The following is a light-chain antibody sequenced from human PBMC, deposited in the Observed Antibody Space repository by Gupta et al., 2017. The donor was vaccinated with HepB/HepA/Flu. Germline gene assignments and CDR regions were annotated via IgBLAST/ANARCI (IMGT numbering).Light chain of an antibody. CDR2: DAS. J-gene: IGKJ1*01. CDR1: QSVSSY. CDR3: QQRRNWPPWT. Sequence: EIVLTQSPATLSLSTGEIATLSCRASQSVSSYLAWYQQKPGQAPRLLIYDASNRATGIPARLSGSGSGTDFTPTISSLEPEDFAVYYCQQRRNWPPWTFGQGTKVEIK. V-gene: IGKV3-11*01.